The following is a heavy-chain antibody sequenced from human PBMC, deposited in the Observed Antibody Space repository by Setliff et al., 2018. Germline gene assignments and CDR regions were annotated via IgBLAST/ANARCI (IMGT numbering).Heavy chain of an antibody. CDR3: AREGVDTRSSTDYRYYMDV. V-gene: IGHV4-4*08. Sequence: SETLSLPCTVSGGSISSYYWSWIRQPPGKGLEWIGYIYTSGSTNYNPSLKRRVTISVDTSKNQFSLKLSSVTAADTAVYYCAREGVDTRSSTDYRYYMDVWGKGTTVTVSS. CDR2: IYTSGST. CDR1: GGSISSYY. J-gene: IGHJ6*03. D-gene: IGHD5-18*01.